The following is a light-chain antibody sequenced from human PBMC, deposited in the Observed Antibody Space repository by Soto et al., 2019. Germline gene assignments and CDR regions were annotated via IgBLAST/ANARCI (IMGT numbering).Light chain of an antibody. J-gene: IGKJ4*01. V-gene: IGKV3-11*01. Sequence: EIVLTQSPATLSLSPGERATLSCRASQSVSSYLAWYQQKPGQAPRLLIYDASNRATGIPARFSGSGSGTEFTVTLSSIGPEDFAIYYCQQRSNWPTSFGGGTKVEIK. CDR2: DAS. CDR3: QQRSNWPTS. CDR1: QSVSSY.